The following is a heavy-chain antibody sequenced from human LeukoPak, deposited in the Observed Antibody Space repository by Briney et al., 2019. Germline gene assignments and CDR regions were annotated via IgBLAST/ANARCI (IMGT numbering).Heavy chain of an antibody. CDR2: INTNTGNP. Sequence: ASVKVSCKASGYTFTSYAMNWVRQAPGQGLEWMGWINTNTGNPTYAQGFTGRFVFSLDTSVSTAYLQMSSLRAEDTAVYYCATYYGSGSSSPFEHWGQGSLVTVSS. V-gene: IGHV7-4-1*02. CDR3: ATYYGSGSSSPFEH. J-gene: IGHJ4*02. D-gene: IGHD3-10*01. CDR1: GYTFTSYA.